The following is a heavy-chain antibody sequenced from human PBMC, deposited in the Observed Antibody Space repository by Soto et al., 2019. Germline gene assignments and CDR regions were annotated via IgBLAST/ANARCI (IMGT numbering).Heavy chain of an antibody. CDR2: ISAFNGNT. Sequence: EASVKVSCKASGFRFSDYGFNWLRQAPGQGLEWMGWISAFNGNTETAQGLQDRVTMTTDSSTTTAHMDLTNLTTDDTAIYYCARSYYLADAFDVWGQGTMVTVSS. CDR1: GFRFSDYG. J-gene: IGHJ3*01. V-gene: IGHV1-18*04. D-gene: IGHD3-16*01. CDR3: ARSYYLADAFDV.